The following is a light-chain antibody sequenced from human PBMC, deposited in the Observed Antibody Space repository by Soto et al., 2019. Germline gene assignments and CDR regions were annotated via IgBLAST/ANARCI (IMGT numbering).Light chain of an antibody. Sequence: DIVMTQSPDSLTVSLGERATINCKSSQSVLYSSNNKNYLAWYQQKPGQPPKPLISWASTRESGVPDRFSGSGSGTDFTLTISSLQAEDLAVYYCQQCYSIPYTFGQGTKLEIK. CDR3: QQCYSIPYT. V-gene: IGKV4-1*01. CDR2: WAS. CDR1: QSVLYSSNNKNY. J-gene: IGKJ2*01.